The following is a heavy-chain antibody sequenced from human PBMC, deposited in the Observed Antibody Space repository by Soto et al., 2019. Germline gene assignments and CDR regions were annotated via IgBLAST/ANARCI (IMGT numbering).Heavy chain of an antibody. CDR3: ARDSGDWLLTWFDP. V-gene: IGHV3-74*01. Sequence: AGTLRLSCAASGFTFSTHWLHWVRQRPAEGLVWVSRITSDGKSKAYAESVKGRFAISRDNAKNTLYLQMTCLTAEDTAVYYCARDSGDWLLTWFDPWGQGALVTVSS. D-gene: IGHD3-9*01. CDR2: ITSDGKSK. CDR1: GFTFSTHW. J-gene: IGHJ5*02.